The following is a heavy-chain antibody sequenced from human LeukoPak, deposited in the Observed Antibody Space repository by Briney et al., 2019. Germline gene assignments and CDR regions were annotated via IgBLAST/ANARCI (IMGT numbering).Heavy chain of an antibody. CDR3: ARGPERRLGRSGSSYFDY. J-gene: IGHJ4*02. V-gene: IGHV1-8*01. D-gene: IGHD3-10*01. Sequence: ASVKVSCKASGYIFTSYGISWVRQAPGQGLEWMGWISTDKGNTNFAQKFQGRVTMTRNTSISTAYMELSSLRSEDTAVDYCARGPERRLGRSGSSYFDYRGQGTPVTVFS. CDR1: GYIFTSYG. CDR2: ISTDKGNT.